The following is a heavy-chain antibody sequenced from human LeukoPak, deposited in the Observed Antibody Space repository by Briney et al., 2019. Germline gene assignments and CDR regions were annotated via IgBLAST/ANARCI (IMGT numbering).Heavy chain of an antibody. CDR2: MRYDGMNE. CDR3: AKVSGRTHVDY. D-gene: IGHD6-25*01. V-gene: IGHV3-30*02. Sequence: GGSLRLSCAASGFTFSNYGMHWVRQAPGKGLEWVAFMRYDGMNEYYADSVKGRFTISRDNSKNTLYLQMNSLRAEDTAVYYCAKVSGRTHVDYWGQGTLVTVSS. CDR1: GFTFSNYG. J-gene: IGHJ4*02.